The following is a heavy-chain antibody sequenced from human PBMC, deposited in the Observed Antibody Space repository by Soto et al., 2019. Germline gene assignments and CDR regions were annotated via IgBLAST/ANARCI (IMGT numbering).Heavy chain of an antibody. J-gene: IGHJ4*02. Sequence: EASVKVSCKASGYTFTSYAMHWVRQAPGQRLEWMGWINAGNGNTKYSQKFQGRVTITRDTSASTAYMELSSLRSEDTAVYYCARNVLRFLEWLFYWGQGTLVTVSS. CDR3: ARNVLRFLEWLFY. CDR1: GYTFTSYA. CDR2: INAGNGNT. D-gene: IGHD3-3*01. V-gene: IGHV1-3*01.